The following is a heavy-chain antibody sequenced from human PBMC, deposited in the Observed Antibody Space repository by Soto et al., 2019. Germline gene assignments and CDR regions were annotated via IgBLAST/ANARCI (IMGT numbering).Heavy chain of an antibody. CDR2: IIPMFAAS. Sequence: QVQLAQSGAEVRKSGSSVKVSCGASGGSFSDFAFSWVRQAPGQGLEWMGGIIPMFAASKYAQRFQDRVTITADESTNTVYLALSSLTSDDTATYYCARGGIVAVPAALSSYHDYTNYRFDSWGQGTLVTVSS. CDR1: GGSFSDFA. V-gene: IGHV1-69*01. CDR3: ARGGIVAVPAALSSYHDYTNYRFDS. J-gene: IGHJ4*02. D-gene: IGHD2-15*01.